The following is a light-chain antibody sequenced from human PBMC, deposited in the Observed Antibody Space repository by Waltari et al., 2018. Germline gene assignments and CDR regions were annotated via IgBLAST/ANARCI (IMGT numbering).Light chain of an antibody. V-gene: IGKV3-20*01. CDR2: DAS. CDR1: QSISSNY. J-gene: IGKJ1*01. CDR3: QQHGSLPQT. Sequence: EIVLTQSPATLSLSPGEGATLSCRASQSISSNYLAWYQQRPGQAPRLLVYDASSRATGIPDRFSGSGSGTDFTLTISRLEPEDFALYFCQQHGSLPQTFGQGTKVEIK.